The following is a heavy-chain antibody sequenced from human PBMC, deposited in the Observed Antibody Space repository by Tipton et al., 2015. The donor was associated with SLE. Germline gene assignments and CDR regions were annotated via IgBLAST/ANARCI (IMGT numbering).Heavy chain of an antibody. V-gene: IGHV1-46*01. CDR1: GYTFTSYY. CDR3: ARGPRISDFWSGYWRDSGMDV. D-gene: IGHD3-3*01. Sequence: QSGPEVKKPGASVKVSCKASGYTFTSYYMHWVRQAPGQGLEWMGMINPSGGSTSYPQKFQGSVTMTRDTSTSTVYMDLSSLRSEDTAVYYCARGPRISDFWSGYWRDSGMDVWGQGTTVTVSS. J-gene: IGHJ6*02. CDR2: INPSGGST.